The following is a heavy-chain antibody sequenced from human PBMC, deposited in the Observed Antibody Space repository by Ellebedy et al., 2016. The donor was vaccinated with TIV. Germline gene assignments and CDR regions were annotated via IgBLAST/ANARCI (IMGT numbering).Heavy chain of an antibody. J-gene: IGHJ3*01. V-gene: IGHV4-34*01. CDR3: ARGRRFSASFHPMMSTFEV. CDR2: INPSGGT. CDR1: GGSFLGYY. Sequence: SETLSLTXTVHGGSFLGYYWSWIRQSPGKGLQWIGEINPSGGTNYTTSLKSRLTMSIDTSKRQISVNLKSATAADTAVYYCARGRRFSASFHPMMSTFEVWGQGTTVIVSS. D-gene: IGHD3-10*01.